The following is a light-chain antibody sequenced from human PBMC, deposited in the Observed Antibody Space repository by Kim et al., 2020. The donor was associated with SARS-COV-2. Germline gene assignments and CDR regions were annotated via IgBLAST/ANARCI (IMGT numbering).Light chain of an antibody. CDR3: QQYHLSPLT. CDR1: QSVLYNANNKNC. J-gene: IGKJ1*01. V-gene: IGKV4-1*01. CDR2: WAS. Sequence: ATISCKSSQSVLYNANNKNCLAWYQQKPGQPPKLLIYWASARESGVPDRFSGSGSGTDFTLTSSSLQAEDVAVYYCQQYHLSPLTFGQGTKVDIK.